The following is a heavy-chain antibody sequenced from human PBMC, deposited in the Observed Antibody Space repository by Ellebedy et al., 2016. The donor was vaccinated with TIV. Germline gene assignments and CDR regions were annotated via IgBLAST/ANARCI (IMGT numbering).Heavy chain of an antibody. J-gene: IGHJ4*02. CDR3: ARDLYGDFWFDY. D-gene: IGHD4-17*01. Sequence: GESLKISXAASGFTFSRYAMHWVRQAPGKGLEWVALTSNDGSNMYYADSVKGRFTISRDNSKNTLYLQMNSLRAEDTAMYYCARDLYGDFWFDYWGQGILVTVSS. CDR1: GFTFSRYA. V-gene: IGHV3-30-3*01. CDR2: TSNDGSNM.